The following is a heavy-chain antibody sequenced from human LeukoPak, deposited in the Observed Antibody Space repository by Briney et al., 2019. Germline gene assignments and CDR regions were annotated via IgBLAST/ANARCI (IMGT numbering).Heavy chain of an antibody. J-gene: IGHJ4*02. CDR2: INHSGST. Sequence: SETLSLTCAVYGGSFSGYYWSWIRQPPGKGLEWIGEINHSGSTNYNPSLKSRVTISVDTSKNQFSLKLSSVTAADTAVYYCARGSVTAFVYWGQGTLVTVSS. V-gene: IGHV4-34*01. CDR3: ARGSVTAFVY. D-gene: IGHD1-14*01. CDR1: GGSFSGYY.